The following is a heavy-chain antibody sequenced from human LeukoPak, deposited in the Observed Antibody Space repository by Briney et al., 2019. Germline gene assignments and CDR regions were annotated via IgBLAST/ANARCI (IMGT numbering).Heavy chain of an antibody. V-gene: IGHV3-9*01. J-gene: IGHJ4*02. Sequence: GGSLRLSCVVSGFSFEEYSMHWVRQTPGKALEWLAGISSDSSSIGSAESVKGRFIITRDNAKNSLYLQMNSLRGEDTALYFCTRRGQGFDYWGQGTPVTVSS. D-gene: IGHD3-10*01. CDR2: ISSDSSSI. CDR1: GFSFEEYS. CDR3: TRRGQGFDY.